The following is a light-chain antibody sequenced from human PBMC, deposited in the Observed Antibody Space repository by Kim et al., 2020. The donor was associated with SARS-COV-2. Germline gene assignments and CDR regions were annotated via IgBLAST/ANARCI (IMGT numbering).Light chain of an antibody. CDR1: QSISSY. CDR2: AAS. Sequence: DIQMTQSPSSLSASVGDRVTITCRASQSISSYLNWYQQKPGKAPKLLIYAASSLQSGVPSRFSGSGSGTDLTLTISSLQPEDFATYYCQQGYSTLTFGQGTRLEIK. J-gene: IGKJ5*01. CDR3: QQGYSTLT. V-gene: IGKV1-39*01.